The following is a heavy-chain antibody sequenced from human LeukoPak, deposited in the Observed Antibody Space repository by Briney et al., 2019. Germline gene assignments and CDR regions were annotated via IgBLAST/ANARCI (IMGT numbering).Heavy chain of an antibody. CDR3: AREVYDSSGHRYFQH. J-gene: IGHJ1*01. Sequence: SETLSLTCTVSGGSISSGGYFWSWLRQHPGKGLEWIGYIYYGGSTYYDPSLESRVNISLGTSKNQFSLKLSSVTAADTAVYLCAREVYDSSGHRYFQHWGPGTLVTVSS. CDR1: GGSISSGGYF. D-gene: IGHD3-22*01. CDR2: IYYGGST. V-gene: IGHV4-31*03.